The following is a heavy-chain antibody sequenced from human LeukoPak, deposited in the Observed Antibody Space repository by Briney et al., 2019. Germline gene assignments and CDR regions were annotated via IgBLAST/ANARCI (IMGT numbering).Heavy chain of an antibody. CDR2: ISHSGST. V-gene: IGHV4-34*01. CDR3: ARWYYYGSGSSQ. CDR1: GGSFRGYY. Sequence: SETLSLTCAVYGGSFRGYYWSWIRQPPGKGLEWIGEISHSGSTNYNPSLKSRVTISVDTSKNQFSLKLSSVTAADTAVYYCARWYYYGSGSSQWGQGTLVTVSS. D-gene: IGHD3-10*01. J-gene: IGHJ4*02.